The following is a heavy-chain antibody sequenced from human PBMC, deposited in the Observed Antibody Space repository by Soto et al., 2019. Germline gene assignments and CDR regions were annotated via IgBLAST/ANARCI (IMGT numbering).Heavy chain of an antibody. D-gene: IGHD6-19*01. CDR3: ARRDGIAVAGILDY. V-gene: IGHV1-3*01. J-gene: IGHJ4*02. CDR1: GYALSSKA. CDR2: INAGDGNT. Sequence: ASVKLTLKTSGYALSSKAMQSVRQAPGQRLEWMGWINAGDGNTVYSQKFQGRITISRDTSASTAYMELSSLRSEDTAVYFCARRDGIAVAGILDYWGQGTPVKVS.